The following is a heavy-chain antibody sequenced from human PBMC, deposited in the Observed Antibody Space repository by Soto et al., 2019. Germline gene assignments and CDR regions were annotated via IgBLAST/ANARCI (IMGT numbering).Heavy chain of an antibody. CDR2: IYFSGTT. CDR1: GVSISDTSYY. Sequence: QLQLQESGPGLVKPSETLSLTCNVSGVSISDTSYYWGWIRPPPGKGLEWIGTIYFSGTTFYNPCLTSRLTISVDTSKNQFALRVRSVSAADTAVYYCARHGYYWGQGTLVAVSS. J-gene: IGHJ4*02. CDR3: ARHGYY. V-gene: IGHV4-39*01.